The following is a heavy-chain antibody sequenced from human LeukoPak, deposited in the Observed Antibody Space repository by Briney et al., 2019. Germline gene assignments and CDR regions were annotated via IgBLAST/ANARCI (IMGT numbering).Heavy chain of an antibody. CDR3: ARVSSGSDPDY. Sequence: SETLSLTCAVYGGSFSGYYWSWIRQPPGKGLEWIGEINHSGSTNYNPSLKSRVTISVDTPKNQFSLKLSSVTAADTAVYYCARVSSGSDPDYWGQGTLVTVSS. D-gene: IGHD6-19*01. J-gene: IGHJ4*02. V-gene: IGHV4-34*01. CDR2: INHSGST. CDR1: GGSFSGYY.